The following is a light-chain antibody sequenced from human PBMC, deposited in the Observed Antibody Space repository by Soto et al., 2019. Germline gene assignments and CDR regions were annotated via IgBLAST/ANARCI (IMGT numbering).Light chain of an antibody. CDR1: SSDVGSYNL. CDR2: EGS. J-gene: IGLJ1*01. V-gene: IGLV2-23*01. CDR3: CSYAGSSYV. Sequence: QSVLTQPASVSGSPAQSITISCTGTSSDVGSYNLVSWYQQHPGKAPKLMIYEGSKRPSGVSNRFSGSKSGNTASLTISGLQAEDEADYYCCSYAGSSYVFGTGTKVTVL.